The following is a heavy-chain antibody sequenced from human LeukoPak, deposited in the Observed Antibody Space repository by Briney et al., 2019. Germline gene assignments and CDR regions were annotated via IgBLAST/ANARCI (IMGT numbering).Heavy chain of an antibody. V-gene: IGHV4-34*01. CDR2: INHSGST. CDR3: ARGVAVAGTPALYYGMDV. Sequence: PSETLSLTCAVYGGSFSGYYWSWIRQPPGKGLEWIGEINHSGSTSYNPSLKSRVTISVDTSKNQFSLRLSSVTAGDTAVYYCARGVAVAGTPALYYGMDVWGQGTTVTVSS. D-gene: IGHD6-19*01. CDR1: GGSFSGYY. J-gene: IGHJ6*02.